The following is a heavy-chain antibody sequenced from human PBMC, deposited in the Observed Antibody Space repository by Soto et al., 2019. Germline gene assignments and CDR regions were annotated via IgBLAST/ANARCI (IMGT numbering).Heavy chain of an antibody. CDR3: AREVSYSQDYGDYGNFDY. J-gene: IGHJ4*02. V-gene: IGHV4-31*03. CDR1: GGSISSGGYY. D-gene: IGHD4-17*01. Sequence: SETLSLTCTVSGGSISSGGYYWSWIRQHPGKGLEWIGYIYYSGSTYYNPSLKSRVTISVDTSKNQFSLKLSSVTAADTAVYYCAREVSYSQDYGDYGNFDYWGQGTLVTVSS. CDR2: IYYSGST.